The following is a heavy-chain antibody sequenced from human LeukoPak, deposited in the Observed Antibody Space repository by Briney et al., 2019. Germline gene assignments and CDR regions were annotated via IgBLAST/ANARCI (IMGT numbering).Heavy chain of an antibody. CDR2: IYYSGSA. CDR1: GGSISGGGYY. V-gene: IGHV4-31*03. Sequence: SETLSLTCTVSGGSISGGGYYWTWIRQHPGKGLEWIGYIYYSGSAYYNPSLKSRVTISVGTSKNQFSLKLSSVTAADTAVYYCARVPQGGPYMDVWGQGTTVTVSS. D-gene: IGHD2-15*01. J-gene: IGHJ6*02. CDR3: ARVPQGGPYMDV.